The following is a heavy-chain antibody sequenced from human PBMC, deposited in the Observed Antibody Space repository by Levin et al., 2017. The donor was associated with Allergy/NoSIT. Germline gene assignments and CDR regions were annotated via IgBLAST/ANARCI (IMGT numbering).Heavy chain of an antibody. CDR2: IYPVDSDT. CDR1: GYTFSIYW. J-gene: IGHJ4*02. V-gene: IGHV5-51*01. D-gene: IGHD2-8*01. CDR3: ARQARDGDYFDF. Sequence: GESLKISCKASGYTFSIYWIAWVRQMPGKGLERMGVIYPVDSDTRYSPSFQGQVAISIDQSTSTAHLHFSSLRASDTAIYYCARQARDGDYFDFWGQGTLVTVSS.